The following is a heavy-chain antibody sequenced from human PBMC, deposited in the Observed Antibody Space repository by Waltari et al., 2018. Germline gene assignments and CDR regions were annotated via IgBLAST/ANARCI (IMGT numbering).Heavy chain of an antibody. CDR2: IIPIFRTT. Sequence: QLHPVQSAPTVTEPASSVTVSRQASGVRLSLYSISWVRQAPGQGLAWMGGIIPIFRTTNYAQNLPDRLTITAGESTSTVYMELNSLRSEDTAVYYCARALTSSSWYPHGSWGQGTLVIVSS. CDR1: GVRLSLYS. J-gene: IGHJ5*02. D-gene: IGHD6-13*01. V-gene: IGHV1-69*01. CDR3: ARALTSSSWYPHGS.